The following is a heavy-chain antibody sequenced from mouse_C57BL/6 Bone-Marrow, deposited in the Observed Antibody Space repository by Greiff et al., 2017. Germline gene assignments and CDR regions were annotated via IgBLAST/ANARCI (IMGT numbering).Heavy chain of an antibody. V-gene: IGHV1-81*01. D-gene: IGHD2-4*01. Sequence: VQLQQSGAELARPGASVKLSCKASGYTFTSYGISWVKQRTGQGLEWIGEIYPRSGNTYYNEKFKGKATLTAYKSSSTAYMELRSLTSEDSAVYFCARSGDDYDRFAYWGQGTLVTVSA. J-gene: IGHJ3*01. CDR1: GYTFTSYG. CDR2: IYPRSGNT. CDR3: ARSGDDYDRFAY.